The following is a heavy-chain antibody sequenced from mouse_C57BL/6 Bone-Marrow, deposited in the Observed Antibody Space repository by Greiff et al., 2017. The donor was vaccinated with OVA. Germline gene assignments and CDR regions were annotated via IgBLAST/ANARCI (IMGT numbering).Heavy chain of an antibody. Sequence: VKLMESGAELARPGASVKLSCKASGYTFTSYGISWVKQRTGQGLEWIGEIYPRSGNTYYNEKFKGKATLTADKSSSTAYMELRSLTSEDSAVYFCARRVYGSSYYYAMDYWGQGTSVTVSS. J-gene: IGHJ4*01. CDR2: IYPRSGNT. CDR3: ARRVYGSSYYYAMDY. V-gene: IGHV1-81*01. D-gene: IGHD1-1*01. CDR1: GYTFTSYG.